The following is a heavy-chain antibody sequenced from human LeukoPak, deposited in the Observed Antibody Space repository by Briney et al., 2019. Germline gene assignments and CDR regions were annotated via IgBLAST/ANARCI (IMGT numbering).Heavy chain of an antibody. CDR2: VSWNSDSI. Sequence: AGGSLRLSCAASGFTFDDYAMHWVRQAPGKGLEWLSGVSWNSDSIGYVDSVKGRFTISRDNAKNSLYLQMNSLRAEDTAVYYCARGRFNYDNSGYSSFYHWGQGTLVTVSS. J-gene: IGHJ4*02. CDR3: ARGRFNYDNSGYSSFYH. D-gene: IGHD3-22*01. V-gene: IGHV3-9*01. CDR1: GFTFDDYA.